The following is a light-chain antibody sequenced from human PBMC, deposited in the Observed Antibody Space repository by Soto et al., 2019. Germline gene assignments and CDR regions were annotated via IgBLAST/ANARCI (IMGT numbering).Light chain of an antibody. CDR2: GAS. CDR3: QQRSNWIT. J-gene: IGKJ5*01. CDR1: QSVSSN. Sequence: VLTQSPGPLSLSAGDSATLSCRASQSVSSNLAWYQQIPGQAPRLLIYGASSRATDIQDRFSGSGSGTDSTLTIRSLEPEDFAVYYCQQRSNWITCGQGTRLEIK. V-gene: IGKV3-11*01.